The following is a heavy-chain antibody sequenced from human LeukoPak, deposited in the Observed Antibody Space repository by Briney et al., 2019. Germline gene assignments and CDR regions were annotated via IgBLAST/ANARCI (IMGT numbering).Heavy chain of an antibody. V-gene: IGHV4-38-2*02. CDR3: AREGRGYYGSGSNYMDV. J-gene: IGHJ6*03. D-gene: IGHD3-10*01. CDR1: GYSISSGYY. CDR2: IYHSGST. Sequence: SETLSLTCTVSGYSISSGYYWGWIRQPPGKGLEWIASIYHSGSTYYNPSLKSRVTISVDTSKNQFSLQLSSVTAAYTAVYYCAREGRGYYGSGSNYMDVWGKGTTVTVSS.